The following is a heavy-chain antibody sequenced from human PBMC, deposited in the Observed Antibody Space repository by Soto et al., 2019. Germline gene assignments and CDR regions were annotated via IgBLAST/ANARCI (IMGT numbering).Heavy chain of an antibody. CDR1: GFTFSSYG. D-gene: IGHD1-1*01. CDR2: IWYDGSFK. J-gene: IGHJ5*02. CDR3: ARSLSGTSSWFDP. Sequence: VGSLRLSCAASGFTFSSYGMHWVRQAPGKGLEWVALIWYDGSFKYYADSVRGRFTISRDNSKNTLYLQMNSLRAEDTAVYYCARSLSGTSSWFDPWGQGTLVTVSS. V-gene: IGHV3-33*01.